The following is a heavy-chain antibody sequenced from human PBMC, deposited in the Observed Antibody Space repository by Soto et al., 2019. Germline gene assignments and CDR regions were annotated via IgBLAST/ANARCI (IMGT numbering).Heavy chain of an antibody. Sequence: QVQLVESGGGMVQPGRSLRLSCAASGFTFSSYSIHWVRQAPGKGLEWVGVIAYDGNNKYYADSVKGRFTISRDNSKNTLFLQMNSLGAEDMAVYYCARALGGYYGVDVWGQGTSVTVSS. CDR3: ARALGGYYGVDV. CDR1: GFTFSSYS. J-gene: IGHJ6*02. CDR2: IAYDGNNK. V-gene: IGHV3-30-3*01.